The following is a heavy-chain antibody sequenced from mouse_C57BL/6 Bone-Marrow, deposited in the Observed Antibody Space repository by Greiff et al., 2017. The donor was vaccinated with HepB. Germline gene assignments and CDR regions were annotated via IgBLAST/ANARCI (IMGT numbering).Heavy chain of an antibody. CDR2: ISNGGGST. V-gene: IGHV5-12*01. J-gene: IGHJ4*01. CDR1: GFTFSDYY. Sequence: EVMLVESGGGLVQPGGSLKLSCAASGFTFSDYYMYWVRQTPEKRLEWVAYISNGGGSTYYPDTVKGRFTISRDNAKNTLYLQMSRLKSEDTAMYYCRIYYDYDDAMYYWGQGTSVTVSS. CDR3: RIYYDYDDAMYY. D-gene: IGHD2-4*01.